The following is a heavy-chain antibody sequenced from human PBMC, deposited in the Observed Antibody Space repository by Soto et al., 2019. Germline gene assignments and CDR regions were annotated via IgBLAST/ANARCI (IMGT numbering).Heavy chain of an antibody. CDR1: GFTVSSNY. D-gene: IGHD2-21*01. V-gene: IGHV3-53*01. CDR3: ARSINARIFYGMDV. CDR2: IYSGGST. Sequence: QPEGCLRLSCAASGFTVSSNYMSWVRQAPGKVLEWVSVIYSGGSTYYADSVKGRFTISIDNSKNTPYLHMNSLRAEDTAVYYCARSINARIFYGMDVWGQGTTVTGSS. J-gene: IGHJ6*02.